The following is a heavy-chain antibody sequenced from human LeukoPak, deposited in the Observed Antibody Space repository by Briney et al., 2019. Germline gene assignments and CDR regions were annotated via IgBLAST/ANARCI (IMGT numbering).Heavy chain of an antibody. CDR2: MNEDGSGT. J-gene: IGHJ4*02. CDR1: GFSIRSSR. D-gene: IGHD7-27*01. V-gene: IGHV3-7*03. CDR3: ARDPAWGAIDY. Sequence: GGSLRLSCAVSGFSIRSSRMSWVRQTPGKGLEGVADMNEDGSGTYYVDSVKGRFTVSRDNAKNSLYLQMSSLRAEDTAVYYCARDPAWGAIDYWGQGTLVTVSS.